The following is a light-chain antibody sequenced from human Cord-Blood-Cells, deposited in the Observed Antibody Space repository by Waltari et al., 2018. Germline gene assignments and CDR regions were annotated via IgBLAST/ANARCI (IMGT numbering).Light chain of an antibody. CDR2: AAS. CDR1: QSISSY. Sequence: DIQMTQSPSSLSASVGDRVTITCPASQSISSYLNWYQQKPGKAPKLLIYAASSLQSGVPSRFSGSGSGTDFTLTISSLQPEDFATYYCQQSYSTAWTFGQGTKVEIK. J-gene: IGKJ1*01. V-gene: IGKV1-39*01. CDR3: QQSYSTAWT.